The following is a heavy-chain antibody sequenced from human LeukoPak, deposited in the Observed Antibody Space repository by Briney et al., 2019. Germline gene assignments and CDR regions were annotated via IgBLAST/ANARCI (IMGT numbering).Heavy chain of an antibody. D-gene: IGHD3-22*01. CDR3: ARILSLYYYDTSGYYCDY. J-gene: IGHJ4*02. CDR1: GYTLTELS. V-gene: IGHV1-24*01. Sequence: ASVKVSCKVSGYTLTELSMHWVRQAPGKGLEWMGGFDPEDGETIYAQKFQGRVTMTTDTSTSTAYMELRSLRSDDTAVYYCARILSLYYYDTSGYYCDYWGQGTLVTVSS. CDR2: FDPEDGET.